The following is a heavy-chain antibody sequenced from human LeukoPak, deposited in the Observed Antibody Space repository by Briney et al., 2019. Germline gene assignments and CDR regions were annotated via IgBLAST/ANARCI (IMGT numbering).Heavy chain of an antibody. CDR1: GGSISSSSYY. J-gene: IGHJ3*02. V-gene: IGHV4-39*07. CDR2: IYYSGST. D-gene: IGHD1-26*01. CDR3: ARWERGSGSYYVGAFDI. Sequence: SETLSLTCTVSGGSISSSSYYWGWIRQPPGKGLEWIGSIYYSGSTYYNPSLKSRVTISVDTSKNQFSLKLSSVTAADTAVYYCARWERGSGSYYVGAFDIWGKGTMVTVSS.